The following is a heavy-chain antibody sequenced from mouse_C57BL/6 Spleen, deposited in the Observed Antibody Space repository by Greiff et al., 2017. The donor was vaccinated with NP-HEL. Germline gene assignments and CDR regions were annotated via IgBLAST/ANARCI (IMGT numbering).Heavy chain of an antibody. V-gene: IGHV1-61*01. CDR2: IYPSDSET. J-gene: IGHJ1*03. D-gene: IGHD1-1*01. CDR1: GYTFTSYW. Sequence: QVQLQQPGAELVRPGSSVKLSCKASGYTFTSYWMDWVKQRPGQGLEWIGNIYPSDSETHYNQKFKDKATLTVDKSSSTAYMQLSSLTSEDSAVYYCARGGSSYYFDVWGTGTTVTVSS. CDR3: ARGGSSYYFDV.